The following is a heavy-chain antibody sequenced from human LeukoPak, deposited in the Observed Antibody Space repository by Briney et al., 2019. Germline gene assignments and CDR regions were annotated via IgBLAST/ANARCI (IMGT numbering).Heavy chain of an antibody. D-gene: IGHD6-19*01. CDR3: TRGGSVPATRSFDY. J-gene: IGHJ4*02. Sequence: PGGALRLSCSASGFTVSSDYISWVRQAPGKGLAWLSVIYSGGTTYYADSVKCRFTISIDNSKNTVYLQMNSPRVEDTAMYYCTRGGSVPATRSFDYWGQGTLVTVSS. CDR1: GFTVSSDY. V-gene: IGHV3-66*01. CDR2: IYSGGTT.